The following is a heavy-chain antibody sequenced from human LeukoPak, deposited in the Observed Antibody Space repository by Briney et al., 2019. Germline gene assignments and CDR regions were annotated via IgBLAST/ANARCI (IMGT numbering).Heavy chain of an antibody. CDR3: AREGAGSGSYYNSLNYFDY. J-gene: IGHJ4*02. CDR1: GFTFTNYG. V-gene: IGHV3-7*01. Sequence: GKSLRLSCVASGFTFTNYGMHWVRQAPGKGLEWVANIKQDGSEKYYVDSVKGRFTISRDNAKNSLYLQMNSLRAEDTAVYYCAREGAGSGSYYNSLNYFDYWGQGTLVTVSS. D-gene: IGHD3-10*01. CDR2: IKQDGSEK.